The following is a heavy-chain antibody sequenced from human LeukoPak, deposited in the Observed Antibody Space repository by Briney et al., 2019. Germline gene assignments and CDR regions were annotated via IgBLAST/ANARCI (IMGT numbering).Heavy chain of an antibody. CDR2: IYHDGST. D-gene: IGHD5-18*01. CDR3: ARDRGGYTYSHDY. V-gene: IGHV4-4*02. CDR1: GGSISSNNW. J-gene: IGHJ4*02. Sequence: PSETLSLTCAVSGGSISSNNWWIWVRQSPEKGLEWIGEIYHDGSTNYNPSLKSRVTISMDKSKNQLSLKLNFVTAADTAVYYCARDRGGYTYSHDYWGQGTLVTVSS.